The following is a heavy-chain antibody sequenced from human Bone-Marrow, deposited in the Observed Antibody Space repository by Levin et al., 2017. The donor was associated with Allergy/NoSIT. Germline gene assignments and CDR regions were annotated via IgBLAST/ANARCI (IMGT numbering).Heavy chain of an antibody. J-gene: IGHJ4*02. Sequence: GGSLRLSCTTSGITFSSYTMSWVRQAPGKGLEWVANIKQDGSEKNYVDSVKGRFTISRDNAKNSLYLQMNSLRAEDTAVYYCARAYVPIRCTCPAYWGQGTLVTVSS. D-gene: IGHD2-8*01. CDR2: IKQDGSEK. CDR3: ARAYVPIRCTCPAY. V-gene: IGHV3-7*03. CDR1: GITFSSYT.